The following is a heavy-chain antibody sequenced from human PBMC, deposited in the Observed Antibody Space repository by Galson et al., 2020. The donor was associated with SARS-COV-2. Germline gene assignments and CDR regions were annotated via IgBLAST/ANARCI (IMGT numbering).Heavy chain of an antibody. CDR1: GGSISSYY. D-gene: IGHD3-3*01. V-gene: IGHV4-59*08. J-gene: IGHJ3*02. Sequence: ETSETLSLTCTVSGGSISSYYWSWIRQPPGKGLEWIGYIYYSGSTNYNPSLKSRVTISVDTSKNQFSLKLSSVTAADTAVYYCARHGGITIFGVVIIGAFYIWGQGTMVTVSS. CDR2: IYYSGST. CDR3: ARHGGITIFGVVIIGAFYI.